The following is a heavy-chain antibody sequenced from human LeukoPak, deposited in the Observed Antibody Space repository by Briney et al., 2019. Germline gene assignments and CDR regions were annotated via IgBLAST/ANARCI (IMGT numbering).Heavy chain of an antibody. CDR3: TREIRYFDWFQADY. J-gene: IGHJ4*02. CDR2: IRSKAYGGTA. CDR1: GFTFGDHS. Sequence: PGGSLRLSCTASGFTFGDHSASWFRQAPGKGLEWVGFIRSKAYGGTAEYAASVKGRFTISRDDSKSVAYLQMDSLKTEDTAVYYCTREIRYFDWFQADYWGQGTLVTVSS. V-gene: IGHV3-49*03. D-gene: IGHD3-9*01.